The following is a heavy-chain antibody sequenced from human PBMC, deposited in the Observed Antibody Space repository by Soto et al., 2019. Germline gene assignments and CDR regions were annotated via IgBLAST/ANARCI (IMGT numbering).Heavy chain of an antibody. CDR3: ATPLGENTIFGVPH. Sequence: ASVKVSCKVSGYTLTELSMHWVRQAPGKGLEWMGGFDPEDGETIYAQKFQGRVTMTEDTSTDTAYMELSSLRSEDTAVYYCATPLGENTIFGVPHWGRETRFTVS. J-gene: IGHJ4*02. D-gene: IGHD3-3*01. CDR2: FDPEDGET. CDR1: GYTLTELS. V-gene: IGHV1-24*01.